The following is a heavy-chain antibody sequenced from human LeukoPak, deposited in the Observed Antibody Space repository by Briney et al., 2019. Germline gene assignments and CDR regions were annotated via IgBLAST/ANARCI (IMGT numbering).Heavy chain of an antibody. CDR1: GGTFSSYA. V-gene: IGHV1-69*13. CDR3: ATGESILEGYYYMDV. Sequence: ASVKVSCKASGGTFSSYAISWVRQAPGQGLEWMGGIIPIFGTANYAQKFQGRVTITADESTSTAYMELSSLRSEDTAVYYCATGESILEGYYYMDVWGKGTTVTVSS. CDR2: IIPIFGTA. J-gene: IGHJ6*03. D-gene: IGHD3-10*01.